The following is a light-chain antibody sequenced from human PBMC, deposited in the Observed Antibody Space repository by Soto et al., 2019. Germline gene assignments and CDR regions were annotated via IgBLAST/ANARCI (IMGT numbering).Light chain of an antibody. CDR3: QQSYSTPLT. Sequence: DIPMTQSPSSLSASVGDRVTITCRASQSISSYLNWYQQKPGQAPKLLIYAASSLQSGVPSRFSGSGSGTDFTLTISSLQPDDFATYYCQQSYSTPLTFGGGNKVELK. J-gene: IGKJ4*01. CDR2: AAS. CDR1: QSISSY. V-gene: IGKV1-39*01.